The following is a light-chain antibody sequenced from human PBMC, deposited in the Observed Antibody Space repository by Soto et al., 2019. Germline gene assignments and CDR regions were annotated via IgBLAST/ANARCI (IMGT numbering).Light chain of an antibody. CDR1: HTVAYF. V-gene: IGKV3-11*01. J-gene: IGKJ4*02. Sequence: DIVLTQSPATLSLSPGERATLSCRASHTVAYFLAWYQHKAGQAPRLLIYDVSKRATGVPARFSGSGSGTDFTLTISSLEPDDFAVYFCQQRYKGPPTFGGGTNVEIK. CDR2: DVS. CDR3: QQRYKGPPT.